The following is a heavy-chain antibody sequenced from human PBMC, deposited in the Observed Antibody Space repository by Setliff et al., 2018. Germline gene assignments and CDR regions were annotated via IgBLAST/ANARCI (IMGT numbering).Heavy chain of an antibody. CDR1: GYTFSDYW. V-gene: IGHV5-51*01. CDR2: IYPGDSDT. Sequence: GESLKISCRGSGYTFSDYWIGWVRQMPGKGLEWMGIIYPGDSDTTYSPSFQGLVTISADKAISTAYLQWSSLKASDTAIYYCAIIDDAIMDLDYWGQGTLVTVSS. CDR3: AIIDDAIMDLDY. D-gene: IGHD3-16*01. J-gene: IGHJ4*02.